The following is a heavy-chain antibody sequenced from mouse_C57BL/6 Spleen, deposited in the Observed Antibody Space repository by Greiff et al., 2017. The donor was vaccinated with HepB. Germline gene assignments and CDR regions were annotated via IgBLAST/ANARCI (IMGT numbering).Heavy chain of an antibody. CDR2: IDPETGGT. J-gene: IGHJ2*01. Sequence: VQLQQSGAELVRPGASVTLSCKASGYTFTDYEMHWVKQTPVHGLEWIGAIDPETGGTAYNQKFKGKAILTADKSSSTAYMALRSLTSEDSAVYYCTRGFDYWGQGTTLTVSS. CDR3: TRGFDY. V-gene: IGHV1-15*01. CDR1: GYTFTDYE.